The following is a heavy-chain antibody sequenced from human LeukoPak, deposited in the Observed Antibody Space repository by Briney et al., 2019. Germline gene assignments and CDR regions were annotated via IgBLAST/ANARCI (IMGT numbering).Heavy chain of an antibody. Sequence: SETLSLTCTVSGGSISSGGYYWSWIRQHPGKGLEWIGYIYYSGSTYYNPSLKSRVTISVDTSKNQFSLKLSSVTAADTAVYYCARPTVRQQLFLPFDCWGQGTLVTVSS. CDR2: IYYSGST. J-gene: IGHJ4*02. D-gene: IGHD6-13*01. V-gene: IGHV4-31*03. CDR3: ARPTVRQQLFLPFDC. CDR1: GGSISSGGYY.